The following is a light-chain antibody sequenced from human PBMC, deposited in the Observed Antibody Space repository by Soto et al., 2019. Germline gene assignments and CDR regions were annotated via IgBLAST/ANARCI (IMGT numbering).Light chain of an antibody. J-gene: IGLJ1*01. CDR1: SSDVGGYNL. CDR2: EVN. CDR3: SSYAGSNTFV. V-gene: IGLV2-8*01. Sequence: QSALTQPPSASGSPGQSVTISCTGTSSDVGGYNLVSWYQQHPGEAPKLMISEVNKRPSGVPDRFSGAKSGNTASLTVSGLRTEDEAYYYCSSYAGSNTFVFGTGTKLTVL.